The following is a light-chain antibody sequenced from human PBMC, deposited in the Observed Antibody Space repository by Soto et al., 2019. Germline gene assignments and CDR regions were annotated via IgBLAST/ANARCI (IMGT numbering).Light chain of an antibody. V-gene: IGLV2-14*03. Sequence: QSVLTQPASGSGSPGQSITISCTGTSSDVSGYNFVSWYQHHPGKAPKLMIYDVNNRPSGVSNRFSGSKSGNTASLTISGLQAEDEADYYCSSYRSGATLVFGPGTKVTVL. J-gene: IGLJ1*01. CDR3: SSYRSGATLV. CDR1: SSDVSGYNF. CDR2: DVN.